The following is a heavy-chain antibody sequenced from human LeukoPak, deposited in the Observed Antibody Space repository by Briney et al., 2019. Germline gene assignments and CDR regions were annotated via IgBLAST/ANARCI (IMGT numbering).Heavy chain of an antibody. D-gene: IGHD5-18*01. CDR3: AKASTAMAPCMDV. V-gene: IGHV3-7*01. J-gene: IGHJ6*03. CDR2: IKKDGSEK. Sequence: GGSLRLSCAASGFTFSSYWMSWVRQAPGKGLEWVANIKKDGSEKYYVDSVKGRFTISRDNAKTSLYLQMNSLRAEDTAVYYCAKASTAMAPCMDVWGKGTTVTISS. CDR1: GFTFSSYW.